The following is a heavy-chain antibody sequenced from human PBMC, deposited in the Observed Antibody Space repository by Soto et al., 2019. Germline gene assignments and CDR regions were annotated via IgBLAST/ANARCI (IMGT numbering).Heavy chain of an antibody. V-gene: IGHV3-48*01. D-gene: IGHD2-2*01. CDR3: ARDGRDCRSTSCYDY. CDR2: ISSTSTII. Sequence: GGSLRLSCAASGFIFSTYSMSWVRQAPGKGLEWVSYISSTSTIIYYADSVKGRFTISRDNVKNSLYLQMNSLRAEDTAVYYCARDGRDCRSTSCYDYWGQGTLVTVSS. J-gene: IGHJ4*02. CDR1: GFIFSTYS.